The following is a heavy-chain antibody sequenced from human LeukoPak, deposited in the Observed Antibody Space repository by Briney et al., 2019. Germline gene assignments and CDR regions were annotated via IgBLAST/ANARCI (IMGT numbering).Heavy chain of an antibody. Sequence: SETLSLTCTVSGGSISSSSYYWGWIRQPPGKGLERIGSIYYSGSTYYNPSLKSRVTISVDTSKNQFSLKLSSVTAADTAVYYCARVTMGDAFDIWGQGTMVTVSS. CDR1: GGSISSSSYY. CDR2: IYYSGST. J-gene: IGHJ3*02. V-gene: IGHV4-39*07. D-gene: IGHD3-10*01. CDR3: ARVTMGDAFDI.